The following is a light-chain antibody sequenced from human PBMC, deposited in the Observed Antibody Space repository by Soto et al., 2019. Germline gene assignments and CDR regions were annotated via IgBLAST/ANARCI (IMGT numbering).Light chain of an antibody. CDR2: DVT. V-gene: IGLV2-11*01. CDR3: CSYAGSYTHV. J-gene: IGLJ1*01. CDR1: SRDVGGYNY. Sequence: QSALTQPASVSGSPGQSITISCTGTSRDVGGYNYVSWYQQHPGKAPKIIIYDVTKRPSGVPDRFSGSKSGNTASLTISGLQAEDEADYYCCSYAGSYTHVFGTGTKLTVL.